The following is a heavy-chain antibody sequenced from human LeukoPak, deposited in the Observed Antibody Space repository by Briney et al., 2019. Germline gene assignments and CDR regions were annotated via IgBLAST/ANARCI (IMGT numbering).Heavy chain of an antibody. Sequence: GGSLRLACAVSGFTFSSYSMSWVGQAPGKGLEGVSFIISSSSYIYYADSVKGRFTISRDNAKNSLYLQMNSLRAEDTAVYYCARDSSKGATTWYAFDIWGQGTMATVSS. CDR3: ARDSSKGATTWYAFDI. J-gene: IGHJ3*02. V-gene: IGHV3-21*01. CDR1: GFTFSSYS. D-gene: IGHD1-26*01. CDR2: IISSSSYI.